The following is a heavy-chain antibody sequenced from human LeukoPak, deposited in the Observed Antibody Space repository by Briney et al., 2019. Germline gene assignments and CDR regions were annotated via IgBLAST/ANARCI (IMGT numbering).Heavy chain of an antibody. J-gene: IGHJ6*03. CDR2: ICCTSTFI. Sequence: GGSLRLSCAASGFTFSRSSMNWVRQAPGKGLEWVASICCTSTFIYTADSVKGRFTISRDTEKNLLFLQMNSLRAEDTAIHYCERDYFDSSDYPQTYYYYYMDVWGKGSTVTVSS. CDR3: ERDYFDSSDYPQTYYYYYMDV. D-gene: IGHD3-22*01. V-gene: IGHV3-21*01. CDR1: GFTFSRSS.